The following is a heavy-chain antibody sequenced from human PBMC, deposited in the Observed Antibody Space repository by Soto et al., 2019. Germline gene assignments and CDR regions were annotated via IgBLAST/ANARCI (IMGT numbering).Heavy chain of an antibody. J-gene: IGHJ6*02. Sequence: QVQLVQSGAEVKKPGSSVKVSCKASGGTFSSYAISWVRQAPGQGLEWMGGIFPIFGTANYAQKFQGRVTITADESTSTAYMELSSLRSEDTAVYYCARSRSRIAAAGTYYYYYGMDVWGQGTTVTVSS. CDR2: IFPIFGTA. V-gene: IGHV1-69*01. CDR1: GGTFSSYA. D-gene: IGHD6-13*01. CDR3: ARSRSRIAAAGTYYYYYGMDV.